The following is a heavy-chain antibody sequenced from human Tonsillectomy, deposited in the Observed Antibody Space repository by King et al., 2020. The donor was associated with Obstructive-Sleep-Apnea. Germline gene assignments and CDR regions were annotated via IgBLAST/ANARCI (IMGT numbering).Heavy chain of an antibody. Sequence: VQLVESGGDLVRPGGSLSLSCAASGFTFSDYYMSWIRQAPGKGLEWLSYISSKSSHPNYADSVKGRFTISRDNAKNPLFLQMNSLRAEDTAVYYCARDYYGSGSYGWFDPWGQGTLVTVSS. D-gene: IGHD3-10*01. CDR3: ARDYYGSGSYGWFDP. J-gene: IGHJ5*02. CDR2: ISSKSSHP. CDR1: GFTFSDYY. V-gene: IGHV3-11*06.